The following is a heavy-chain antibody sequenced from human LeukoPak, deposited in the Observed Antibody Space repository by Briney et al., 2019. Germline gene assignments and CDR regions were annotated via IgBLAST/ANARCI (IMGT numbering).Heavy chain of an antibody. Sequence: GGSLGLSCAASGFTFSTCWMTWVRQAPGKGLEWVANIKQDGSERYYVDSVKGRFTIPRDNAKSSLYLQMNSLRAEDTAVYYCAKSLVVVNDPPDYWGQGTLVTVSS. D-gene: IGHD2-21*01. CDR2: IKQDGSER. CDR1: GFTFSTCW. J-gene: IGHJ4*02. V-gene: IGHV3-7*01. CDR3: AKSLVVVNDPPDY.